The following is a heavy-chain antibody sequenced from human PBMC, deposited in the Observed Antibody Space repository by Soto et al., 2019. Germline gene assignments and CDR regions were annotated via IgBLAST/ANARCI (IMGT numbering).Heavy chain of an antibody. CDR2: IWFDGSNT. J-gene: IGHJ4*02. CDR3: ARDPMGTITGVFDY. CDR1: GFTFSSHG. V-gene: IGHV3-33*01. Sequence: GSLRLSCAASGFTFSSHGIHWVRQAPGKGLEWVAVIWFDGSNTYYADSVRGRFTISRDNSKNTVYLQMNSLRAEDTAVYYCARDPMGTITGVFDYWGQGTPVTVSS. D-gene: IGHD5-12*01.